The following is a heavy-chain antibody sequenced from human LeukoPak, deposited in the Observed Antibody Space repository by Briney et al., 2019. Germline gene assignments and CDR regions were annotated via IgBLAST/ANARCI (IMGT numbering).Heavy chain of an antibody. CDR1: GFTFSSYA. Sequence: GGSLRLSCAASGFTFSSYAMHWVRQAPGKGLEWVAVISYDGSNKYYADSVKGRFTISRDNSKNTLYLQMNSLRAEDTAVYYCAISFRVVNPIDYWGQGTLVTVSS. V-gene: IGHV3-30-3*01. CDR2: ISYDGSNK. J-gene: IGHJ4*02. D-gene: IGHD3-3*01. CDR3: AISFRVVNPIDY.